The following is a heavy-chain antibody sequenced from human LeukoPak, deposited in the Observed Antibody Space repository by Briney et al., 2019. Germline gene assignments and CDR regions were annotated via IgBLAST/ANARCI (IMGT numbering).Heavy chain of an antibody. CDR2: ISDYT. Sequence: GGSLRLSCAASGFTFSSFAISWVRQAPGKGLEWVSAISDYTYYADSVKGRFTISRDNSKNTLYLQMDSLRTEDTAIYYCAKAQAPTGRNLFDPWGQGTLVTVSS. V-gene: IGHV3-23*01. J-gene: IGHJ5*02. CDR3: AKAQAPTGRNLFDP. CDR1: GFTFSSFA. D-gene: IGHD1-1*01.